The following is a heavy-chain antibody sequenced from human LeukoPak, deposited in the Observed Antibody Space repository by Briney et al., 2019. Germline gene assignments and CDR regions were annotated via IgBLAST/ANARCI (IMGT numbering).Heavy chain of an antibody. CDR2: IYYRGST. Sequence: SQTLSLTCSVTGDSFSGSTSDWAWIRQPPGKGLEWIGNIYYRGSTHYSPSLESRVTISLDTPRNHLSLRLYSVTAADTAVYYCARVGVRTYCGSGCYSDYFDTWGQGTLVRVSS. CDR3: ARVGVRTYCGSGCYSDYFDT. V-gene: IGHV4-39*07. J-gene: IGHJ4*02. CDR1: GDSFSGSTSD. D-gene: IGHD2-21*02.